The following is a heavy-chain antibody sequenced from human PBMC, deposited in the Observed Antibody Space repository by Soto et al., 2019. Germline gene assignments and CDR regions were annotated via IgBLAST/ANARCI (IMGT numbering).Heavy chain of an antibody. CDR3: AKEGTSGWYNSDY. CDR1: GCTFSSYA. CDR2: ISGSGVSP. D-gene: IGHD6-19*01. J-gene: IGHJ4*02. V-gene: IGHV3-23*01. Sequence: EVQLLESGGGLVQPGGSLRLSCAASGCTFSSYAMNWVRQAPGKGLEWVSTISGSGVSPYSADPVKGRFTISRDNSKNTLYRQKNRLRVEDTAIDYCAKEGTSGWYNSDYWGQGTLGTVSS.